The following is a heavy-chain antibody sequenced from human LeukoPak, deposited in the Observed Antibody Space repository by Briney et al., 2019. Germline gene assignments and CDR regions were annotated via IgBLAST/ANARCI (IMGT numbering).Heavy chain of an antibody. D-gene: IGHD3-10*01. CDR2: ISAGYGST. Sequence: PGGSLRLSCAASGFTFSYYAMRWVRQAPGKGLEWVSGISAGYGSTYYADPVKGRFTISRDNSKNTLYLQMNSLRDEDTSLCAYGKDIWFGELLHYWGQGTLVTVSS. CDR1: GFTFSYYA. J-gene: IGHJ4*02. CDR3: GKDIWFGELLHY. V-gene: IGHV3-23*01.